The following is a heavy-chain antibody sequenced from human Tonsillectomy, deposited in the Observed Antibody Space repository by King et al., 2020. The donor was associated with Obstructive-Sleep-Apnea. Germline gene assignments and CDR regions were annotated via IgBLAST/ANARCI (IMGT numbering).Heavy chain of an antibody. J-gene: IGHJ6*02. CDR3: ARIVRPDA. D-gene: IGHD2-21*01. V-gene: IGHV4-34*01. CDR1: VGSFSGYY. CDR2: IKHSGST. Sequence: VQLQQWGAGLLKPSETLSLTCAVYVGSFSGYYWSWIRQPLGKGLEWIGEIKHSGSTNYNPSLKSRVSISVDTYKNQFSLNLSSVTAADTAVYYCARIVRPDAWGQGTTVTVSS.